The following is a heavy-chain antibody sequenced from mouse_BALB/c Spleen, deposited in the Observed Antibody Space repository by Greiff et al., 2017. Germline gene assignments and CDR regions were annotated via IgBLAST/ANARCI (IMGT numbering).Heavy chain of an antibody. CDR3: ARDGELYYGNYEDYAMDY. V-gene: IGHV1-4*01. CDR1: GYTFTSYT. D-gene: IGHD2-1*01. CDR2: INPSSGYT. J-gene: IGHJ4*01. Sequence: QVQLQQSGAELARPGASVKMSCKASGYTFTSYTMHWVKQRPGQGLEWIGYINPSSGYTNYNQKFKDKATLTADKSSSTAYMQLSSLTSEDSAVYYCARDGELYYGNYEDYAMDYWGQGTSVTVSS.